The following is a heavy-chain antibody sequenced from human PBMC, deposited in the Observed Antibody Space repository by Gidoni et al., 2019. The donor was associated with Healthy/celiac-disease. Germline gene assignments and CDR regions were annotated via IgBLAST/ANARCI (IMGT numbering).Heavy chain of an antibody. Sequence: QVQLVESGGGVVQPGRSLRLSCDASGFTFSSYGMPWVRQAPGKGLDWVAVIGYDGSNKYYADSVKGRFTISRDNSKNTLYLQMNSLRAEDTAVYYCARDPRPRLATILDYWGQGTLVTVSS. CDR3: ARDPRPRLATILDY. V-gene: IGHV3-33*01. CDR1: GFTFSSYG. CDR2: IGYDGSNK. D-gene: IGHD5-12*01. J-gene: IGHJ4*02.